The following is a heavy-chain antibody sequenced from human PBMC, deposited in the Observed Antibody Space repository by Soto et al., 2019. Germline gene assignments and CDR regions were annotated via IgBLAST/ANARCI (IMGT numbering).Heavy chain of an antibody. V-gene: IGHV1-3*01. CDR1: GYTFTSDA. CDR3: ARISIAAAGTAGFDY. J-gene: IGHJ4*02. CDR2: INAGNGNT. Sequence: ASVKVSFKASGYTFTSDAMHWLRHARVQRLEWMGWINAGNGNTKYSQKFQGRVTITRDTSASTAYMELSSLRSEDTAVYYCARISIAAAGTAGFDYWGQGTLVTVSS. D-gene: IGHD6-13*01.